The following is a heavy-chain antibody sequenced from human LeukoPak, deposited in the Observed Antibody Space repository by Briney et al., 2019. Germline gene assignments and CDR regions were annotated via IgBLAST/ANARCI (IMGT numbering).Heavy chain of an antibody. CDR2: ISAYNGNT. J-gene: IGHJ6*03. CDR3: ARGIVVVVAATHDYYYMDV. V-gene: IGHV1-18*01. CDR1: GYTFTSYG. Sequence: ASVKVSCKASGYTFTSYGISWVRQAPGQGLEWMGWISAYNGNTNYAQKLQGRVTMTTDTSTSTAYMELRSLRSDDTAVYYCARGIVVVVAATHDYYYMDVWGKGTTVTISS. D-gene: IGHD2-15*01.